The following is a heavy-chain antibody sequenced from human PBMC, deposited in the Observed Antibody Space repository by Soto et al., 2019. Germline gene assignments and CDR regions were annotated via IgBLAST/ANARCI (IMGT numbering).Heavy chain of an antibody. CDR1: GFPITRNS. CDR3: ARESEDLTPNFDY. CDR2: ISSTTNYI. V-gene: IGHV3-21*06. Sequence: GGPLRLSCAASGFPITRNSMTWVRQAPGKGLEWVSSISSTTNYIYYGDSMKGRSTISRDNDKNSLYLEMNSLRAEDTAVYYCARESEDLTPNFDYWGQGTLVTVSS. J-gene: IGHJ4*02.